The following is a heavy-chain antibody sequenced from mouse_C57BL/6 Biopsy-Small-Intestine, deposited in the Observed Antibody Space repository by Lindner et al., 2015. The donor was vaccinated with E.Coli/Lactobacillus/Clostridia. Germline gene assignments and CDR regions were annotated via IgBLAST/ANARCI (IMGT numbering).Heavy chain of an antibody. CDR2: IDPENGET. V-gene: IGHV14-2*01. J-gene: IGHJ1*03. CDR3: ATGKDWYFDV. D-gene: IGHD1-3*01. CDR1: GFNIKDYY. Sequence: VQLQESGAELVKPGASVKLSCTASGFNIKDYYMHWVKQRTEQGLEWIGRIDPENGETKNAPKFQGKATITADTSSNTAYLQLSSLTSEDTAVYYCATGKDWYFDVWGTGTTVTVSS.